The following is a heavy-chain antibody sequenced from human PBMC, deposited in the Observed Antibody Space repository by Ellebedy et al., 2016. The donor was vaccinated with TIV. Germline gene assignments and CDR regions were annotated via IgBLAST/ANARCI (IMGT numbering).Heavy chain of an antibody. Sequence: PGGSLRLSCAASGFTVRNNYMSWVRQAPGKGLEWVSVIYSIGTTYHADSVKGRFIISRDNSNNTLCLQMNSLRPEDTAMYYCAKDRGGSYFPSWGQGTLVTVSS. V-gene: IGHV3-66*01. CDR3: AKDRGGSYFPS. J-gene: IGHJ4*02. CDR1: GFTVRNNY. D-gene: IGHD1-26*01. CDR2: IYSIGTT.